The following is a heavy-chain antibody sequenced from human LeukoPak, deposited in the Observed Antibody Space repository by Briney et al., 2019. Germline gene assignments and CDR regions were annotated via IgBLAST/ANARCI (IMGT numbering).Heavy chain of an antibody. D-gene: IGHD2-21*02. CDR3: ARASIVVVTAKPTPPDY. J-gene: IGHJ4*02. V-gene: IGHV4-30-4*01. Sequence: PSETLSLTCTVSGGSISSGDYYWSWIRQPPGKGLEWIGYIYYSGSTYYNPSLKSRVTISVDTSKNQFSLKLSSVTAADTAVYYCARASIVVVTAKPTPPDYWGQGTLVTVSS. CDR2: IYYSGST. CDR1: GGSISSGDYY.